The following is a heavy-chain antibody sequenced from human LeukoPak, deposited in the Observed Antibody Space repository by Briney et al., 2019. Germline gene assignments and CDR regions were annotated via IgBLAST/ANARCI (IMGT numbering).Heavy chain of an antibody. V-gene: IGHV1-69*13. CDR1: GGTFSSYA. D-gene: IGHD2-8*01. CDR3: ARRGCTNGVCYGESDY. J-gene: IGHJ4*02. Sequence: SVKVSCKASGGTFSSYAISWVRQAPGQGLEWMGRIIPIFGTANYAQKFQVRVRITADESTSTAYMELSSLRSEDTAVYYCARRGCTNGVCYGESDYWGQGTLVTVSS. CDR2: IIPIFGTA.